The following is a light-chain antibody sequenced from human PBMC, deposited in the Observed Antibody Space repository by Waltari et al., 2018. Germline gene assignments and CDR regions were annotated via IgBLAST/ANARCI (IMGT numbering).Light chain of an antibody. Sequence: DIVMPQSPLSLPVTPGEPASISCRSSQSLLHSNGYNYLDWYLQKPGQSPQLLIYWGSNRASGVPDRFSGSGSGTDFTLKISRVEAEDVGVYYCMQALQTPLTFGQGTKVEIK. CDR2: WGS. J-gene: IGKJ1*01. CDR1: QSLLHSNGYNY. V-gene: IGKV2-28*01. CDR3: MQALQTPLT.